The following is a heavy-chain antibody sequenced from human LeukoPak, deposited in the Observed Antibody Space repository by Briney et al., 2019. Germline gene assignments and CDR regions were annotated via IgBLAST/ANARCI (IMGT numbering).Heavy chain of an antibody. CDR2: IIPIFGTA. V-gene: IGHV1-69*05. CDR1: GYTLTELS. Sequence: ASVNVSCKVSGYTLTELSMHWVRQAPGQGLEWMGGIIPIFGTANYAQKFQGRVTITTDESTSTAYMELSSLRSEDTAVYYCASPALGYCSSTSCYTFDYWGQGTLVTVSS. CDR3: ASPALGYCSSTSCYTFDY. J-gene: IGHJ4*02. D-gene: IGHD2-2*01.